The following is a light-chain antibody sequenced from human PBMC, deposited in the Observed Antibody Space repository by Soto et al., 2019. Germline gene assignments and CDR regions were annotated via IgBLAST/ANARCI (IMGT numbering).Light chain of an antibody. CDR3: QSYDSSLSGYV. J-gene: IGLJ1*01. V-gene: IGLV1-40*01. CDR1: SSNIGAGYD. Sequence: KRVTISCTASSSNIGAGYDVHWYQQLPGTAPKLLIYGNSNRPSGVPDRFSGSKSGTSASLAITGLQAEDEADYYCQSYDSSLSGYVFXTGTKVTVL. CDR2: GNS.